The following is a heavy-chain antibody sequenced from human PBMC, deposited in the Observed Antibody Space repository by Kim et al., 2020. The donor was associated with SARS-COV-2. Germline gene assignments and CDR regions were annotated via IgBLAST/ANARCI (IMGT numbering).Heavy chain of an antibody. CDR3: AKGPDFDY. CDR1: GFTFSSYG. Sequence: GGSLRLSCAASGFTFSSYGMDWVRQAPGKGLEWASGIGGGAGRTYYADSVKGRFTISRDNSKNTLYLQMNSLRVEDTAVYYCAKGPDFDYWGQGTLVTVSS. J-gene: IGHJ4*02. V-gene: IGHV3-23*01. CDR2: IGGGAGRT. D-gene: IGHD3-3*01.